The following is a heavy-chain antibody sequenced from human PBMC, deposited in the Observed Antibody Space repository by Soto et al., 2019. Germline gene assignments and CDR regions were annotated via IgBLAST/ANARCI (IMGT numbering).Heavy chain of an antibody. J-gene: IGHJ3*02. CDR2: INPIFGTA. D-gene: IGHD2-2*01. Sequence: SVKVSCKASGGTFSSYAISWVRQAPGQGLEWMGMINPIFGTANYAQKFQGRVTMAADESTSTVYMELSSLRSEDTAMYYCMRVYCSRNDCYLEADDIWGQGTLVTVSS. CDR3: MRVYCSRNDCYLEADDI. CDR1: GGTFSSYA. V-gene: IGHV1-69*13.